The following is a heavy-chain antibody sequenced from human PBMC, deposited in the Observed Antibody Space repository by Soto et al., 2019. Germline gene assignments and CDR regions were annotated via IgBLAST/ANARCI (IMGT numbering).Heavy chain of an antibody. V-gene: IGHV4-28*03. CDR3: WRGEIQALIDY. D-gene: IGHD1-26*01. CDR2: IYYSGTT. Sequence: PSETLSLTCAVSGYSISSSNWWGWIRQPPGKGLEWIGYIYYSGTTYYNPSLKSRVTMSVDTSKNQFSLKLTSVTAVDTAVYYCWRGEIQALIDYWTQGTPVTVSS. CDR1: GYSISSSNW. J-gene: IGHJ4*02.